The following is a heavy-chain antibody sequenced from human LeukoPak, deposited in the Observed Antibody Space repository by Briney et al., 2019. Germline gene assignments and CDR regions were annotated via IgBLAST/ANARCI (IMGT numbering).Heavy chain of an antibody. CDR2: IYYSGST. V-gene: IGHV4-39*01. CDR3: ARRIVVVTATKNAFDI. D-gene: IGHD2-21*02. Sequence: SETLSLTCTVSGGSISSSSYYWGWIRQPPGKGLEWIGSIYYSGSTYYNPSLKSRVTIFVDTSKNQFSLKLSSVTAADTAVYYCARRIVVVTATKNAFDIWGQGTMVTVSS. CDR1: GGSISSSSYY. J-gene: IGHJ3*02.